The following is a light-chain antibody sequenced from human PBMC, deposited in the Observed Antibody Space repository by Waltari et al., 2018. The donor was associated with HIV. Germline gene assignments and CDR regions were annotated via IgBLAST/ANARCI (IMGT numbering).Light chain of an antibody. CDR2: ANS. CDR1: SSNIGAGYD. J-gene: IGLJ3*02. CDR3: QSYDSSLSGWV. Sequence: QSVLTQPPSVSGAPGQRVTISCSWSSSNIGAGYDVHWYQQLPGTAPKLLIYANSNRPSGVPDRFSGSKSGTSASLAITGLQAEDEADYYCQSYDSSLSGWVFGGGTKLTVL. V-gene: IGLV1-40*01.